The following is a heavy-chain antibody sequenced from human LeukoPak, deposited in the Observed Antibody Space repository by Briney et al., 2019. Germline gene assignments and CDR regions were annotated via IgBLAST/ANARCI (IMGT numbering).Heavy chain of an antibody. CDR2: INHSGST. V-gene: IGHV4-34*01. CDR3: ARPTFGQERYFDL. D-gene: IGHD3-10*02. Sequence: SETLSLTCAVYGGSFSGYYWSWIRQPPGKGLEWIGEINHSGSTNYNPSLKSRVTISVDTSKNQFSLKLSSVTAADTAVYYCARPTFGQERYFDLWGRGTLVTVSS. J-gene: IGHJ2*01. CDR1: GGSFSGYY.